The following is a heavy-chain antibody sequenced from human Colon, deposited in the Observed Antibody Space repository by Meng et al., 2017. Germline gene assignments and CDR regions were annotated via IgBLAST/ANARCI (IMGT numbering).Heavy chain of an antibody. CDR1: AFTFSSYS. J-gene: IGHJ4*02. V-gene: IGHV3-21*01. Sequence: GESLKISCAASAFTFSSYSMNWVRQAPGKGLEWVASINGGSDYVNYADSVKGRFTISRDNAKNSLYLQMNSLRAEDTAVYYCARDLVWFGELLSWGQGTLVTVSS. D-gene: IGHD3-10*01. CDR2: INGGSDYV. CDR3: ARDLVWFGELLS.